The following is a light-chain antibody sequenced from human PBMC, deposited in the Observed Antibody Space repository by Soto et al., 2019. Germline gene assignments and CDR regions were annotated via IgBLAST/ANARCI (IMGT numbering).Light chain of an antibody. J-gene: IGLJ2*01. CDR2: DVS. Sequence: QSVLAQPASVSGSPGQSITISCTGTSREVGGYNYVSWYQQHPGKAPKLMIYDVSNRPSGVSNRFSGSKSGNTASLIISGLQAEDEADYYCSSYTSSSTHVVFGGGTKVTV. CDR3: SSYTSSSTHVV. V-gene: IGLV2-14*01. CDR1: SREVGGYNY.